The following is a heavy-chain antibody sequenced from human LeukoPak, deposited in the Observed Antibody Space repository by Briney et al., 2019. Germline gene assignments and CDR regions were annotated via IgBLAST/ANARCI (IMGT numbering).Heavy chain of an antibody. J-gene: IGHJ4*02. CDR2: IYNSGTT. CDR3: ARNYYGSGSFYVHN. D-gene: IGHD3-10*01. Sequence: SQTLSLTCAVSGGSLSNGGYSWSWIRQPPGKGLEWIGLIYNSGTTRYNPSLKSRLTFSLDKFKNQFSLKLTSMTAADTALYYCARNYYGSGSFYVHNWGQGILVTVSA. CDR1: GGSLSNGGYS. V-gene: IGHV4-30-2*01.